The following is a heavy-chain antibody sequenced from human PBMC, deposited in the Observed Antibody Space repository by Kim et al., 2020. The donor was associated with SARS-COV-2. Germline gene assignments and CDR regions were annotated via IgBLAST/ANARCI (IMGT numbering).Heavy chain of an antibody. Sequence: SETLSLTCIVSGDFISSYYWNWIRQPPGKGLEWIGYIYYSGSTNYNPSLKSRVTISIDTSKSQFSLKLSSVTAADTAVYYCVRSTGYYDNWFDPWGQGTLVTVSS. CDR2: IYYSGST. CDR3: VRSTGYYDNWFDP. V-gene: IGHV4-59*08. J-gene: IGHJ5*02. D-gene: IGHD3-9*01. CDR1: GDFISSYY.